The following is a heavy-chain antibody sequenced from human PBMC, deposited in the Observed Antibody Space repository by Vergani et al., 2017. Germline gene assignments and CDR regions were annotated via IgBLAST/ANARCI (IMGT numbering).Heavy chain of an antibody. D-gene: IGHD6-19*01. Sequence: QVQLVQSGAEVKKPGASVKVSCKASGYTFTGYYMHWVRQAPGQGLEWMGWINPHSGGTNYAQKFQGTVTMTRDTSISTAYMELSRLRSDDTAVYYCARVLESSGIAVAGTRGFDYCGQGTLVTVSS. J-gene: IGHJ4*02. CDR1: GYTFTGYY. V-gene: IGHV1-2*02. CDR2: INPHSGGT. CDR3: ARVLESSGIAVAGTRGFDY.